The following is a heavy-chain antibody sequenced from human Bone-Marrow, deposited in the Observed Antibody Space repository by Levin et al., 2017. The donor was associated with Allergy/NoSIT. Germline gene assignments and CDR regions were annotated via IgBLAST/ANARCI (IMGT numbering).Heavy chain of an antibody. Sequence: LSLTCAASGFTFSDYYMSWIRQAPGKGLEWISYISSNSGSSIYYADSVKGRFTISRDNAKNSVYLQVISLRAEDTAVYYCARARMGAGDAFDIWGQGTMVTVSS. J-gene: IGHJ3*02. D-gene: IGHD3-16*01. CDR1: GFTFSDYY. V-gene: IGHV3-11*01. CDR2: ISSNSGSSI. CDR3: ARARMGAGDAFDI.